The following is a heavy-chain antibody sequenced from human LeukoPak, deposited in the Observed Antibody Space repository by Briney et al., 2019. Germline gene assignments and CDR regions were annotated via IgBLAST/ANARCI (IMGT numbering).Heavy chain of an antibody. CDR1: GYTFTRYY. CDR3: ARFSSGWFFDY. J-gene: IGHJ4*02. CDR2: INPNSGGT. D-gene: IGHD6-19*01. Sequence: GASVKVSCKASGYTFTRYYMHWVRQAPGQGLEWMGWINPNSGGTNYALKFQGRVTMTRDTSSSTAYMELSSLRSDDTAVYYCARFSSGWFFDYWGQGTLVTVS. V-gene: IGHV1-2*02.